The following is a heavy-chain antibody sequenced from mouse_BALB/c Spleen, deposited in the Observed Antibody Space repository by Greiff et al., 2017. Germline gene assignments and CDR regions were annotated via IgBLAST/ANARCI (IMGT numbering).Heavy chain of an antibody. CDR3: AGDIRYSNYYAMDY. D-gene: IGHD1-1*01. V-gene: IGHV7-3*02. J-gene: IGHJ4*01. Sequence: EVKLVESGGGLVQPGGSLRLSCAPSGFTFIAYYMSWVRQPPGKALEWLGFIRNKAIGFTTEYSASVKGRFTISRDNSQSILYLQMNTLRAEDSATYYCAGDIRYSNYYAMDYWGQGTSVTVSS. CDR2: IRNKAIGFTT. CDR1: GFTFIAYY.